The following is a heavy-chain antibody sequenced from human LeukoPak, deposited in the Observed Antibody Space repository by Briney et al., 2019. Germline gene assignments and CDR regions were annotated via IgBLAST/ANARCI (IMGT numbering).Heavy chain of an antibody. CDR3: ARDFHDCSGYYFAY. CDR1: GFTFSGYT. Sequence: GGSLRLSCAASGFTFSGYTMSWVRQAPGKGLEGVSAVSGFGDKTFYADSVKGRFTISRDNSKGTLYLQMNSLRAEDTALYYCARDFHDCSGYYFAYGGQGTLVTVSS. J-gene: IGHJ4*02. CDR2: VSGFGDKT. V-gene: IGHV3-23*01. D-gene: IGHD3-22*01.